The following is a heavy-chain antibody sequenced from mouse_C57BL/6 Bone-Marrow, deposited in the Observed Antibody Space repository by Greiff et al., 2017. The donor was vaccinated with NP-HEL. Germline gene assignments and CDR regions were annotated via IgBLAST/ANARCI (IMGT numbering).Heavy chain of an antibody. CDR1: GYTFTSSW. D-gene: IGHD1-1*01. Sequence: EVHLVESGTVLARPGASVKMSCTTSGYTFTSSWMHWVKQRPGQGLEWIWAIYPGNSDTSYNQQFQGKANLTSVPSSSTAYLELSSLTNEDSADYYCTRWITTVVEGFGDWGKGTTLTVSS. V-gene: IGHV1-5*01. CDR3: TRWITTVVEGFGD. CDR2: IYPGNSDT. J-gene: IGHJ2*01.